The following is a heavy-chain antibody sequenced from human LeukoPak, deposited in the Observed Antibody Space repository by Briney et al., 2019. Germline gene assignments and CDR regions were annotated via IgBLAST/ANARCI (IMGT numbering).Heavy chain of an antibody. V-gene: IGHV3-30*18. CDR2: ISYDGSNK. Sequence: QAGGSLRLSCAASGFTFSSYGMHWVRQAPGKGLEWVAVISYDGSNKYYADSVKGRFTISRDNSKNTLYLQMNSLRAEDTAVYYCAKVKRGGYDSFDYWGQGTLVTVSS. J-gene: IGHJ4*02. CDR1: GFTFSSYG. D-gene: IGHD5-12*01. CDR3: AKVKRGGYDSFDY.